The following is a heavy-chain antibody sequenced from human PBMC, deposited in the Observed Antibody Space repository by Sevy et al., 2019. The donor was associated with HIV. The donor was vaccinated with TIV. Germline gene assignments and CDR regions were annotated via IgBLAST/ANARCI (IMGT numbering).Heavy chain of an antibody. CDR3: ATERVYCSGGTCKPGGWFDP. Sequence: ASVKVSCKASGYTFTGYYMHWVRQAPGQGLEWMGWINPNSGGTKYAQKFQGRVTMTRDTSIGTAYMELRRLRSDDTAVYYCATERVYCSGGTCKPGGWFDPWGQGTLVTVSS. V-gene: IGHV1-2*02. CDR1: GYTFTGYY. D-gene: IGHD2-15*01. J-gene: IGHJ5*02. CDR2: INPNSGGT.